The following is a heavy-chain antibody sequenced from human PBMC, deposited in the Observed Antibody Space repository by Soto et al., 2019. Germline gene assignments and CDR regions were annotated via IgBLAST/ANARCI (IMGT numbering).Heavy chain of an antibody. Sequence: ASVKVSCKASGYTFTSYGISWVRQAPGQGLEWMGWISAYNGNTNYAQKLQGRVTMTTDTSTSTAYMELRSLRSDDTAVYYCARDDRYYGSGTGVDYWGQGTLVTVSS. CDR1: GYTFTSYG. CDR2: ISAYNGNT. J-gene: IGHJ4*02. D-gene: IGHD3-10*01. V-gene: IGHV1-18*01. CDR3: ARDDRYYGSGTGVDY.